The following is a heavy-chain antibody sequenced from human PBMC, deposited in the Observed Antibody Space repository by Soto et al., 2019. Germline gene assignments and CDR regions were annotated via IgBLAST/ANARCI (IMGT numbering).Heavy chain of an antibody. V-gene: IGHV5-51*01. CDR2: IYPGDSDT. Sequence: PGEAQKISCEGSGYSLTIYWSGWVRQMRGKGLGWVGIIYPGDSDTRYSPSFQGQVTISADKSISTAYLQWSSRKASDTAMYYCPRTSAPGKYYSGMDVWGQGPTVTVPS. CDR3: PRTSAPGKYYSGMDV. CDR1: GYSLTIYW. D-gene: IGHD6-13*01. J-gene: IGHJ6*02.